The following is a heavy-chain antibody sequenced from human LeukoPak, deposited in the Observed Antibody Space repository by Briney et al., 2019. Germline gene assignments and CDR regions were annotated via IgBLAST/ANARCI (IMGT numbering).Heavy chain of an antibody. Sequence: ASVKVSCKASGYTFINYGISWVRQAPGQGLEWMGWISGYDGNTNYAQEVQGGVTMTTDTSSSTAYMELRSLSSDDTAVYYCARSGGNSDYYYMDVWGRGSTFTVSS. J-gene: IGHJ6*03. CDR1: GYTFINYG. CDR3: ARSGGNSDYYYMDV. CDR2: ISGYDGNT. D-gene: IGHD4-23*01. V-gene: IGHV1-18*01.